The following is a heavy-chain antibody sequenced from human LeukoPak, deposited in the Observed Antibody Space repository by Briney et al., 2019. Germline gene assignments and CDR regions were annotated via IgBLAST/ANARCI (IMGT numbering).Heavy chain of an antibody. J-gene: IGHJ6*03. D-gene: IGHD3-10*01. Sequence: GGSLRLSCAASGFTFSSYGMHWVRQAPGKGLEWVAVIWYDGSNKYYADSVKGRFTISRDNSKNTLYLQMNSLRAEDTAVYYCARDALHGSGSSYMDVWGKGITVTVSS. CDR3: ARDALHGSGSSYMDV. CDR2: IWYDGSNK. CDR1: GFTFSSYG. V-gene: IGHV3-33*01.